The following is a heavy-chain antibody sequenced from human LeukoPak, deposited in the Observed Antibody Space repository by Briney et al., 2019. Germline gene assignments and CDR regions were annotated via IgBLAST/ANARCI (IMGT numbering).Heavy chain of an antibody. CDR2: ISSSSSYI. Sequence: GGSLRLSCAASGFTFSSYSMNWVRQAPGKGLEWVSSISSSSSYIYYADTVKGRFTISRDNAKNSLYLQMNSLRAEDTAVYYCARVKGYCSGGSCYPGAFDIWGQGTMVTVSS. V-gene: IGHV3-21*01. J-gene: IGHJ3*02. D-gene: IGHD2-15*01. CDR3: ARVKGYCSGGSCYPGAFDI. CDR1: GFTFSSYS.